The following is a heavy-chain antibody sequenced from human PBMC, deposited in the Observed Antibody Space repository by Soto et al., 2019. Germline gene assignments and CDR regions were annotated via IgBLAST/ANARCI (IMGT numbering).Heavy chain of an antibody. J-gene: IGHJ4*02. Sequence: QVQLVESGGGLVKIGGSLRLSCAASGFTFRDHYMTWIRQVPGKGLEWVSYISASSTTIYYADSVKGRFTISRDNAKNSVFLQMNSLRAEDTAVYYGARDIRGANWGQGTLVTVSS. CDR1: GFTFRDHY. CDR3: ARDIRGAN. CDR2: ISASSTTI. V-gene: IGHV3-11*01.